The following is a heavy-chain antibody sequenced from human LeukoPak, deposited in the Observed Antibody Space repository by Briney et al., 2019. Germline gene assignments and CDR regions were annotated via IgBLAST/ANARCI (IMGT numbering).Heavy chain of an antibody. CDR2: ISSSSSYI. CDR3: ARDSVSRIIGDNPGY. V-gene: IGHV3-21*01. D-gene: IGHD5/OR15-5a*01. J-gene: IGHJ4*02. Sequence: GGSLRLSCAASGFTFSSYSMNWVRQAPGKGMEWVSSISSSSSYIYYADSVKGRFTISRDNAKNSLYLQMNSLRAEDTAVYYRARDSVSRIIGDNPGYWGQGTLVTVSS. CDR1: GFTFSSYS.